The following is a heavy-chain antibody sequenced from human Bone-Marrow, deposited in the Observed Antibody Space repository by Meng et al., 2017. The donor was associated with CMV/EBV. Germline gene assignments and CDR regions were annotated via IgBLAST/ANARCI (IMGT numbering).Heavy chain of an antibody. CDR2: ISSSSNYI. Sequence: GESLKISCAASGFTFSSYSMNWVRQAPGKGLEWVSSISSSSNYIYYADSVKGRFTISRDNAKNSLYLQMNSLRAEDTAVYYCARDRNQLLSSYYYGMDVWGQGTTVTVSS. V-gene: IGHV3-21*01. D-gene: IGHD2-2*01. J-gene: IGHJ6*02. CDR1: GFTFSSYS. CDR3: ARDRNQLLSSYYYGMDV.